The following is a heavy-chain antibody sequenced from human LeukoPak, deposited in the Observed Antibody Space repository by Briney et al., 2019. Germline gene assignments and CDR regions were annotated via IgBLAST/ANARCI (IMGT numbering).Heavy chain of an antibody. Sequence: GGSLRLSCAASGFIFSTYAMSWVRLAPGKGLEWVSTITNSGGRTNYAESVKGRFTISRDNSKNTLYLQMNSLRVEDRAVYYCAKDGVAPESSGDFFDYWGLGTLVTVSS. J-gene: IGHJ4*02. D-gene: IGHD3-10*01. CDR2: ITNSGGRT. V-gene: IGHV3-23*01. CDR3: AKDGVAPESSGDFFDY. CDR1: GFIFSTYA.